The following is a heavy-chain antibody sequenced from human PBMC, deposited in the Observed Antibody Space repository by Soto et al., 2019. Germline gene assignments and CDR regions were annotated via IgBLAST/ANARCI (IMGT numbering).Heavy chain of an antibody. CDR1: GYTLIMYY. Sequence: ASVKVSCKASGYTLIMYYIHWMRQAPGQGLEWMGLINPSGGSTTYAQKFQGRVTMTRDTSTSTVYMDLSSPRSEDSAVYYCARSPYSSGYYYAIDYWGQGTQVTVSS. J-gene: IGHJ4*02. CDR2: INPSGGST. CDR3: ARSPYSSGYYYAIDY. V-gene: IGHV1-46*01. D-gene: IGHD3-22*01.